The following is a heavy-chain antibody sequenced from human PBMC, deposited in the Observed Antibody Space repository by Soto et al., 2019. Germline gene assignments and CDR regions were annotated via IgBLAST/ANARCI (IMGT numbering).Heavy chain of an antibody. D-gene: IGHD5-12*01. CDR3: ARSNYSGYDYYYYYYMDV. V-gene: IGHV1-69*13. CDR1: GGTFSSYA. Sequence: VKVSCKASGGTFSSYAISWVRQAPGQGLEWMGGIIPIFGTANYAQKFQGRVTITADESTSTAYMELSSLRSEDTAVYYCARSNYSGYDYYYYYYMDVWGKGTTVTVSS. CDR2: IIPIFGTA. J-gene: IGHJ6*03.